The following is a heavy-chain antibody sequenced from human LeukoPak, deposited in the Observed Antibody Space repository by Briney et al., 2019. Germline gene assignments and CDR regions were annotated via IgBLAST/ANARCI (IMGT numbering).Heavy chain of an antibody. V-gene: IGHV4-30-2*01. Sequence: PSETLSLTCAVAGGSISSGGYAWSWIRQPPGKGLEGIGYIYHSGSTYYNPSLKSRVTISVDRSKIQFSLKLSSVTAADTAVYYCARGSNWNYSFDIWGQGTMVTVSS. J-gene: IGHJ3*02. CDR3: ARGSNWNYSFDI. CDR1: GGSISSGGYA. CDR2: IYHSGST. D-gene: IGHD1-7*01.